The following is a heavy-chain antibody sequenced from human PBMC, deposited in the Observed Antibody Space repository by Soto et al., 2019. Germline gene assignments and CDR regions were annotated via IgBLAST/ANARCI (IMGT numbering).Heavy chain of an antibody. CDR1: GGTFTRYT. CDR2: IIPIFGTT. V-gene: IGHV1-69*01. J-gene: IGHJ4*02. CDR3: ARGQTHDTDLMAYRVDH. D-gene: IGHD3-16*01. Sequence: QVQLVQAGAEVKKPGSSETGSCKASGGTFTRYTISWVRQAPGQVLEWMGVIIPIFGTTSYAQKFQGRVTITADEATSPGDMDLSLLRSDDTAVYDCARGQTHDTDLMAYRVDHWGQGTLVTVSS.